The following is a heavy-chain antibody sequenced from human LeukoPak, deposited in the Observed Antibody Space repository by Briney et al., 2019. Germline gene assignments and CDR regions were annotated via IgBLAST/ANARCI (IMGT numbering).Heavy chain of an antibody. D-gene: IGHD2-15*01. J-gene: IGHJ4*02. CDR1: GYTFTSYG. CDR3: ARDFGDIVVVVAATQHGYGDLHFDY. Sequence: ASVKVSCKASGYTFTSYGISWVRQAPRQGLEWMGWISAYNGNTNYAQKLQGRVTMTTDKYTSTAYMELRSLRSDDTGVYYCARDFGDIVVVVAATQHGYGDLHFDYWGQGTLVNVSS. V-gene: IGHV1-18*01. CDR2: ISAYNGNT.